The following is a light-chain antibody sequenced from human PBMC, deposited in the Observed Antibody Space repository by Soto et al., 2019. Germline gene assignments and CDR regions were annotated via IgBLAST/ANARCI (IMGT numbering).Light chain of an antibody. V-gene: IGKV3-20*01. CDR2: DAS. J-gene: IGKJ3*01. Sequence: EIVLTQSPGTLSLSPGERATISCRASQSVTSNYLAWHQQKPGQAPRLLIYDASTRATGIPDRFSGSGSGTDLTLTISRLEPEDFAVYYCQQYGSSPFTFGPGTKVDIK. CDR1: QSVTSNY. CDR3: QQYGSSPFT.